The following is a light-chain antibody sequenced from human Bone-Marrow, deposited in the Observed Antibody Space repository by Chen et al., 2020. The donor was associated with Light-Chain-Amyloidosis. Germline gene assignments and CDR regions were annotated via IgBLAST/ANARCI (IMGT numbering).Light chain of an antibody. CDR3: DSFAGVNKFVV. CDR2: EVT. Sequence: QSALTQPPSASGSPGQTDTISCTGTISEVGAYNYVSWYKQQPGEAPKRLIYEVTRRPSGVPDGCSGAKSGNTASLAVSGLRAEDEGEYYCDSFAGVNKFVVFGGGTKRTVL. J-gene: IGLJ2*01. V-gene: IGLV2-8*01. CDR1: ISEVGAYNY.